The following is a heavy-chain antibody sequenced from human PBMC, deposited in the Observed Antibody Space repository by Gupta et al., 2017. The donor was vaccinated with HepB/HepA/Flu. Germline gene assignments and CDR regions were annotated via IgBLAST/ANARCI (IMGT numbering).Heavy chain of an antibody. J-gene: IGHJ6*02. CDR3: ARQDGFGLDV. Sequence: EVHLEESGGGLVQPGGSVKLSCAASGFTFSDFAFHWVRQAPGKGLDWVGRIRVQSNNYGTSLGASVKGRFSISRDDLKGVAYLQMSSLKSDDTATYYGARQDGFGLDVWGQGTTVTVSS. CDR1: GFTFSDFA. CDR2: IRVQSNNYGT. V-gene: IGHV3-73*01.